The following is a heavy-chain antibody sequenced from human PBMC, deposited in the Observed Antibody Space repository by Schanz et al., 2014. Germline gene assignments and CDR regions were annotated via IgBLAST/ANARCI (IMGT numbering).Heavy chain of an antibody. V-gene: IGHV3-21*01. Sequence: VQLVDSGGDLVKPGGSLRLSCAASGFTFSTYSMNWVRQAPGKGLEWVSSISSSSSYIYYADSVKGRFTISRDNAKNSLYLQMNSLRAEDTAVYYCVREDIVVVPAATVWFDPWGQGTLVTVSS. D-gene: IGHD2-2*01. J-gene: IGHJ5*02. CDR3: VREDIVVVPAATVWFDP. CDR2: ISSSSSYI. CDR1: GFTFSTYS.